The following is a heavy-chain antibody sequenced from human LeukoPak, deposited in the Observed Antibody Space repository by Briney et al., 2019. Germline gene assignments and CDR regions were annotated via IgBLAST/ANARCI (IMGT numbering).Heavy chain of an antibody. Sequence: PSETLSLTCTVSGGSISSSSYYWGWIRQPPGKGLEWIGSIYYSGSTYYNPSLKSRVTISVDTSKNQFSLKLSSVTAADTAVYYWARNKATSYYSNYRSDYYYGMDVWGKGTTVTVSS. CDR2: IYYSGST. D-gene: IGHD4-11*01. J-gene: IGHJ6*04. V-gene: IGHV4-39*01. CDR3: ARNKATSYYSNYRSDYYYGMDV. CDR1: GGSISSSSYY.